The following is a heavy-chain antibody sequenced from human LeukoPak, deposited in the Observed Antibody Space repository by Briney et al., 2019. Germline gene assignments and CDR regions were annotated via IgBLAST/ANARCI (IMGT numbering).Heavy chain of an antibody. CDR3: ARGTPRGGGY. CDR1: GFTFNSYS. V-gene: IGHV3-48*04. CDR2: ISSSSSAI. D-gene: IGHD3-10*01. Sequence: GGSLRLSCAASGFTFNSYSMHWVRQAPGKGLEWVSYISSSSSAIYYADSVKGRFTISRDNAKNSLYLQMNSLRAEDTAVHYCARGTPRGGGYWGQGTLVTVSS. J-gene: IGHJ4*02.